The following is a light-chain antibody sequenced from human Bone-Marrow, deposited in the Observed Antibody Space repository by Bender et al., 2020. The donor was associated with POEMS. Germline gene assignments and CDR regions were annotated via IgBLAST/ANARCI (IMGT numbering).Light chain of an antibody. V-gene: IGLV7-46*01. J-gene: IGLJ3*02. CDR3: LLHYDGPGV. CDR1: TGAVTSVHY. CDR2: DTS. Sequence: QAVVTQEPSLTVSPGGTVTLTCGFSTGAVTSVHYPYWFQQKPGQAPRTLIYDTSSKQSWTPARFSGSPLGGKAALTLSDVQPEDEAEYYCLLHYDGPGVFGGGTKLTVL.